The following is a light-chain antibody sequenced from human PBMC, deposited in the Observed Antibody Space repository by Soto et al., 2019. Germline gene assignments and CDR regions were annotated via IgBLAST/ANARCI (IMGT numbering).Light chain of an antibody. CDR2: DNN. V-gene: IGLV1-51*01. J-gene: IGLJ2*01. CDR3: GTWDSSLSVVI. Sequence: QAVLTQLPSVSAAPGQKVTISCSGSSSNIGNNFVSWYQQLPGTAPRLLIYDNNNRPSGIPDRFSGSQSGTSATLAITGLQTGDEADYFCGTWDSSLSVVIFGGGTKLTVL. CDR1: SSNIGNNF.